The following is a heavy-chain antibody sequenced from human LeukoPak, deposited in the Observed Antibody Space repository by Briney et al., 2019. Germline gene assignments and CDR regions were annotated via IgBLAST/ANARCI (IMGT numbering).Heavy chain of an antibody. CDR2: IRYDGSNK. J-gene: IGHJ6*02. D-gene: IGHD6-13*01. CDR3: AKDWSSSLSYYYGMDV. V-gene: IGHV3-30*02. CDR1: GFTFSSYG. Sequence: GGSLRLSCAASGFTFSSYGMHWVRQAPGKGLEWVAFIRYDGSNKYYADSVKGRFTISRDNSKNTLYLQMNSLRAEDTAVYYCAKDWSSSLSYYYGMDVWGQGTTVTVSS.